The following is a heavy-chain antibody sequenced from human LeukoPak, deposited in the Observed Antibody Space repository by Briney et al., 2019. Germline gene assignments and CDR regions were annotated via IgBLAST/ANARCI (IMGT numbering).Heavy chain of an antibody. CDR2: IRSKAYGGTT. CDR3: TRDSALPIRATNPKDDAFDI. V-gene: IGHV3-49*03. J-gene: IGHJ3*02. D-gene: IGHD2-21*01. CDR1: GFTFGDYA. Sequence: GGSLRLSCTASGFTFGDYAMSWFRQAPGKGLEWVGFIRSKAYGGTTEYAASVKGRFTISRDDSKSIAYLQMNGLKTEDTAVYYCTRDSALPIRATNPKDDAFDIWGQGTMVTVSS.